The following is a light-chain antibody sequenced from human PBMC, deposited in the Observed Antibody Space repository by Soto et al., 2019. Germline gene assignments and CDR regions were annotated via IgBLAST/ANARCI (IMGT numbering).Light chain of an antibody. Sequence: SSELTQPPSVSVAPGQTARITCGGNTIGSKSVHWYQQKPGQAPVLVVYDDSDRPSGIPARLSGSNSVNTATLTISRVEAGDEADYYCQVWDSSSDHVVFGGGTKLTVL. CDR1: TIGSKS. CDR2: DDS. V-gene: IGLV3-21*02. CDR3: QVWDSSSDHVV. J-gene: IGLJ2*01.